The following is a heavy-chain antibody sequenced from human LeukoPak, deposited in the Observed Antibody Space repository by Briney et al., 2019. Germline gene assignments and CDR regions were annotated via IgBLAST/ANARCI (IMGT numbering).Heavy chain of an antibody. CDR3: ASTRITMVRGVPPGAFDI. Sequence: PGGSLRLSCVASGFTVSSNYMSWVRQAPGKGLEWVSVIYSAGTIYYADSVKGRFTISRDNAKNSLYLQMNSLRAEDTAVYYCASTRITMVRGVPPGAFDIWGQGTMVTVSS. V-gene: IGHV3-53*01. D-gene: IGHD3-10*01. CDR1: GFTVSSNY. J-gene: IGHJ3*02. CDR2: IYSAGTI.